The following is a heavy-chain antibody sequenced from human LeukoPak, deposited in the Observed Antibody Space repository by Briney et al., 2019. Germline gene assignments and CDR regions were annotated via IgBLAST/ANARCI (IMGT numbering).Heavy chain of an antibody. V-gene: IGHV1-18*01. CDR3: ARDNYYYDSSGYINNWFDP. CDR2: ISAYNGNT. J-gene: IGHJ5*02. Sequence: ASVKVSCKASGYTFTSYGISWVRQAPGQGLEWMGWISAYNGNTNYAQKLQGRVTMTTDTSTSTAYMELRSLRSDDTAVYYCARDNYYYDSSGYINNWFDPWGQGTLVTVSS. CDR1: GYTFTSYG. D-gene: IGHD3-22*01.